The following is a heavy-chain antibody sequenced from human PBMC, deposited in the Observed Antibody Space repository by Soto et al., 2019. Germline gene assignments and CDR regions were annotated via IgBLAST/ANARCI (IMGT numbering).Heavy chain of an antibody. CDR2: ISTSGST. D-gene: IGHD3-10*01. V-gene: IGHV4-30-4*01. J-gene: IGHJ4*02. CDR1: RGSVTSDEDC. CDR3: ATEIGATYGYFDH. Sequence: SQTLSLTCPVSRGSVTSDEDCWPWIRQSPGKGLEWIGYISTSGSTGYNPALKTRLSMSVDRSKNQFTLILTSVTAADTAVYFCATEIGATYGYFDHWGQGTKVTVSS.